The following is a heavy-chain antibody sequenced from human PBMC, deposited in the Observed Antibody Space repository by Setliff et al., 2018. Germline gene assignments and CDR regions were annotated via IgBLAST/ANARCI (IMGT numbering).Heavy chain of an antibody. CDR1: GGSVRSDNW. V-gene: IGHV4-4*02. D-gene: IGHD1-26*01. Sequence: PSETLSLTCAVSGGSVRSDNWWSWVRQSPGKGLEWIGEIYHSGNATYNPSLKSRVTISVDTSKNQFSLKLSSVTAADTAVYYCAREVPRWELTRGYYYYYMDVWGKGTTVTVSS. CDR3: AREVPRWELTRGYYYYYMDV. J-gene: IGHJ6*03. CDR2: IYHSGNA.